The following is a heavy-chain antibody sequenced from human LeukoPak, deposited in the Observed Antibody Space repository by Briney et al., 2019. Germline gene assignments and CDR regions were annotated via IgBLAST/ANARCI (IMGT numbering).Heavy chain of an antibody. V-gene: IGHV7-4-1*02. Sequence: GASVTVSCKASGYTFTSYSMNWVRQAPGQGLEWMGWINTNTGNPTYAQGFTGRFVFSLDTSVSTAYLQISSLKAEDTAVYYCARDTGFSMVRGILFWGQGTLATVSS. D-gene: IGHD3-10*01. CDR3: ARDTGFSMVRGILF. J-gene: IGHJ4*02. CDR1: GYTFTSYS. CDR2: INTNTGNP.